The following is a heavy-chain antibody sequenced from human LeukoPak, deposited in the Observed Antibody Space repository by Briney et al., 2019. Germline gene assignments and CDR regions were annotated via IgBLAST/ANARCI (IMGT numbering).Heavy chain of an antibody. CDR2: IIPIFGTA. Sequence: SSVKVSCKASGDTFSGYAISWVRQAPGQGLEWMGGIIPIFGTANYAQKFQGRVTITADESTSTAYMELSSLRSEDTAVYYCARDSKSPYYYDSSGSNGFGDYWGQGTLVTVSS. V-gene: IGHV1-69*01. J-gene: IGHJ4*02. CDR1: GDTFSGYA. D-gene: IGHD3-22*01. CDR3: ARDSKSPYYYDSSGSNGFGDY.